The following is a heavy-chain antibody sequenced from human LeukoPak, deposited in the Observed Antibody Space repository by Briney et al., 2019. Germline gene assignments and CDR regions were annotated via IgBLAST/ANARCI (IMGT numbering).Heavy chain of an antibody. V-gene: IGHV3-74*01. J-gene: IGHJ4*02. CDR2: INSDGSST. D-gene: IGHD3-10*01. CDR3: ARSGPSREFPANSLDY. Sequence: GGSLRLSCAASGFTFSSYWMHWVRQAPGKGLVWVSRINSDGSSTSYADSVKGRFIISRDNSMNTLYLQMNSLRAEDTAVYYCARSGPSREFPANSLDYWGQGTLVTVSS. CDR1: GFTFSSYW.